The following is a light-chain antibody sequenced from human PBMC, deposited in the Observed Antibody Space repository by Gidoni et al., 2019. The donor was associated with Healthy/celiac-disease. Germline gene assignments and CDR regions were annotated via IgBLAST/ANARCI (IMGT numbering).Light chain of an antibody. J-gene: IGKJ1*01. Sequence: DIQMTPSPSSLSASVGDRVTITCRASQSISSYLNWYQQKPGKAPKLLIYAASSLQSGVPSRFSGSGSGTDFTLTISSLQPEDFATYYCQQRYSTPQWTFGQGTKVEIK. CDR2: AAS. CDR3: QQRYSTPQWT. V-gene: IGKV1-39*01. CDR1: QSISSY.